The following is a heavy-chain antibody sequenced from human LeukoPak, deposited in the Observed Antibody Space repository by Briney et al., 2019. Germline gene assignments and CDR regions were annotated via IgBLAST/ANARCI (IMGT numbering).Heavy chain of an antibody. Sequence: SQTLSLTCAISGDSVSSNSAAWNWIRQSPSRGLEWLGRTYYRSKWYNDYAVSVKGRITINPDTSKNQFSLQLNSVTAADTAVYYCARVPVNIWENWFDPWGQGTLVTVSS. CDR3: ARVPVNIWENWFDP. D-gene: IGHD1-26*01. CDR2: TYYRSKWYN. J-gene: IGHJ5*02. V-gene: IGHV6-1*01. CDR1: GDSVSSNSAA.